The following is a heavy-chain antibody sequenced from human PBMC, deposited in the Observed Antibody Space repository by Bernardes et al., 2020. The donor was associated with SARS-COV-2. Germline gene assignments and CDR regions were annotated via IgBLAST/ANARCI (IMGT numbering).Heavy chain of an antibody. Sequence: SETLSLTCTVSGGSINSYYWSWLRQPPGKGLEWIGYIYYSGSTNYNPSLKSRVTISVDTSKNQFSLKLSSVTAADTAVYYCARHVPRGPETDYNFEYYFDYWGQGTLVTVSS. CDR1: GGSINSYY. D-gene: IGHD3-10*01. V-gene: IGHV4-59*08. CDR2: IYYSGST. J-gene: IGHJ4*02. CDR3: ARHVPRGPETDYNFEYYFDY.